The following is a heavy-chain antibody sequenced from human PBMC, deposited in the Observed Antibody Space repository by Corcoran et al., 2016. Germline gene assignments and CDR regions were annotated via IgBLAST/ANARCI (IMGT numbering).Heavy chain of an antibody. CDR2: IIPIFGTA. Sequence: QVQLVQSGAEEKKPGSSVKVSCKASEGTFSSYAISWMRQAPGHGLEWMGGIIPIFGTANYAQKFQGRVTINAEQSTSTAYMELSSLRSEDTAVYYGARAGDYGGKGAVDIWGQGTMVTVSS. CDR1: EGTFSSYA. J-gene: IGHJ3*02. CDR3: ARAGDYGGKGAVDI. V-gene: IGHV1-69*01. D-gene: IGHD4-17*01.